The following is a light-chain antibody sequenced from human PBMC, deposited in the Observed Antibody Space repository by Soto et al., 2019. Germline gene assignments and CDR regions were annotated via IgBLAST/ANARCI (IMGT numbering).Light chain of an antibody. Sequence: QSALTQPPSASGSPGQSVTISCTGTSSDVGGYNYVSWYQQHPGKAPKLMIYDVTKWPSGVPDRFSGSKSGNTASLTVSGLQAEDEADYYCSSYAGSNNFVVFGGGTQLTVL. CDR3: SSYAGSNNFVV. V-gene: IGLV2-8*01. CDR1: SSDVGGYNY. J-gene: IGLJ2*01. CDR2: DVT.